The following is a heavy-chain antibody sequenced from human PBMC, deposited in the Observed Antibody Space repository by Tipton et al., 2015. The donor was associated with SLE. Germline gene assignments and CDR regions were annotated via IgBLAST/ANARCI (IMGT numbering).Heavy chain of an antibody. CDR2: IYYNGNT. CDR1: GGSISGQY. D-gene: IGHD1-7*01. Sequence: TLSLTCTVSGGSISGQYWSWIRQPPGKGLEWIGYIYYNGNTNYNPPLKSRVTISEDTSKNQLSLKLSSVTAADTAVYYCARGIGITGTTEYWGQGTLVTVSS. J-gene: IGHJ4*02. V-gene: IGHV4-59*11. CDR3: ARGIGITGTTEY.